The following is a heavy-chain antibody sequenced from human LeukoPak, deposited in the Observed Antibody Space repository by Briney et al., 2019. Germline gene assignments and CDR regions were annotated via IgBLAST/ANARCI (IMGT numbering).Heavy chain of an antibody. CDR2: IYYSRST. CDR3: ARGETVVTPQAAFDI. D-gene: IGHD4-23*01. J-gene: IGHJ3*02. Sequence: SETLSLTWTVSGGSISSYYWSWIRQPPEKGLEWIGYIYYSRSTNYNPSLKSRVTISVDTSKNQFSLKLSSVTAADTAVYYCARGETVVTPQAAFDIWGQGTMVTVSS. V-gene: IGHV4-59*01. CDR1: GGSISSYY.